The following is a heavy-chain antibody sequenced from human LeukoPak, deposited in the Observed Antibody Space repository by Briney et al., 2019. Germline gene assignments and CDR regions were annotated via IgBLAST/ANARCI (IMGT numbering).Heavy chain of an antibody. V-gene: IGHV3-9*01. CDR3: ARDTYYYDSSGYYPDAFDI. Sequence: GGSLRLSCAASGFTFDDYAMHWVRQAPGKGLEWVSGISWNSDSIGYADSVKGRFTISRDNAKNSLYLQMNSLRAEDTALYYCARDTYYYDSSGYYPDAFDIWGQGTMVTVSS. CDR2: ISWNSDSI. D-gene: IGHD3-22*01. J-gene: IGHJ3*02. CDR1: GFTFDDYA.